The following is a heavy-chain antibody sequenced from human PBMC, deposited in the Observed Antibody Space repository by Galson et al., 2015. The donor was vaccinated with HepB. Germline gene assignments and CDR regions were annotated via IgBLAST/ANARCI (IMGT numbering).Heavy chain of an antibody. CDR3: GGYCSSTSCFYDAFDI. CDR2: IYYSGST. J-gene: IGHJ3*02. D-gene: IGHD2-2*01. V-gene: IGHV4-31*03. Sequence: TLSLTCTVSGGSISSGGYYWSWIRQHPGKGLEWIGYIYYSGSTYYNPSLKSRVTISVDTSKNQFSLKLSSVTAADTAVYYCGGYCSSTSCFYDAFDIWGQGTRVTVSS. CDR1: GGSISSGGYY.